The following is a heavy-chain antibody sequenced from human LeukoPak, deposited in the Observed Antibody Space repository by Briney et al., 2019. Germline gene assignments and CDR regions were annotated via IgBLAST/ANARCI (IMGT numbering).Heavy chain of an antibody. J-gene: IGHJ4*02. V-gene: IGHV3-7*01. CDR2: IKQDGSEK. CDR3: ARQIVVVPAATLRFDY. CDR1: GFTFSSYW. D-gene: IGHD2-2*01. Sequence: GGSLRLSCAASGFTFSSYWMSWVRQAPGKGLEWVANIKQDGSEKYYVDSVKGRITISRDNAKNSLYLQMNSLRAEDTAVYYCARQIVVVPAATLRFDYWGQGTLVTVSS.